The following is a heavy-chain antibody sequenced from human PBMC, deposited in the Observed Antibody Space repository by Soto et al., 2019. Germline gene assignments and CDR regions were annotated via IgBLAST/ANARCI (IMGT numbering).Heavy chain of an antibody. V-gene: IGHV4-4*02. CDR3: ATVPGIVGATHFDC. D-gene: IGHD1-26*01. Sequence: QVQLQASGPGLVKPSQTLSLTCAVSGVSITSTNWWTWIRQPPGKGLEWIGEMYHSGSNNYNPSLKGRVSISVDKSKNQFSLKVSSVTAADTAVYYCATVPGIVGATHFDCCGQGALVTVSS. CDR2: MYHSGSN. J-gene: IGHJ4*02. CDR1: GVSITSTNW.